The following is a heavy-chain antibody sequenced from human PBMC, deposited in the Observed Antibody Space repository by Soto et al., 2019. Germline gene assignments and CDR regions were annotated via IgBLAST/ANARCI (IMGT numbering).Heavy chain of an antibody. CDR3: ARLPWVVPPAIDY. D-gene: IGHD2-2*01. J-gene: IGHJ4*02. CDR1: GYSCSRYW. V-gene: IGHV5-10-1*01. Sequence: GESLRTSCKGSGYSCSRYWISCVLHVPGKGLEWMGRIDPSDSYTNYSPSFQGHVTISADKSISTAYLQWSSLKASDTAMYYCARLPWVVPPAIDYCGQGTLVTVSS. CDR2: IDPSDSYT.